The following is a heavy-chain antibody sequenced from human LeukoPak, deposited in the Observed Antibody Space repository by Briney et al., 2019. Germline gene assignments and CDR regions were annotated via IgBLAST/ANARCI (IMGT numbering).Heavy chain of an antibody. V-gene: IGHV3-15*01. J-gene: IGHJ4*02. CDR1: GFTFSNAW. D-gene: IGHD3-22*01. CDR2: IKSKTDGGTT. Sequence: GGSLRLSCAASGFTFSNAWMSWVRQAPGKGLEWVGRIKSKTDGGTTDYAAPVKGRFTISRDDSKNTLYLQMNSLKTEDTAVYYCTTGSYDSSGYYYFGYWGQGTLVTVSS. CDR3: TTGSYDSSGYYYFGY.